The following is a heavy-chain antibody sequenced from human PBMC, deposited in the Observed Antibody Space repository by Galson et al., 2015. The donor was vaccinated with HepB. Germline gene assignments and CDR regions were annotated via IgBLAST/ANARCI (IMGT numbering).Heavy chain of an antibody. CDR2: FDPEDGET. V-gene: IGHV1-24*01. D-gene: IGHD5-18*01. CDR3: ATDLMDTAMVYYYYGMDV. Sequence: SVKVSCKVSGYTLTELSMHWVRQAPGKGLEWMGGFDPEDGETIYAQKFQGRVTMTEDTSTDTAYMELSSLRSEDTAVYYCATDLMDTAMVYYYYGMDVWGQGTTVTVSS. CDR1: GYTLTELS. J-gene: IGHJ6*02.